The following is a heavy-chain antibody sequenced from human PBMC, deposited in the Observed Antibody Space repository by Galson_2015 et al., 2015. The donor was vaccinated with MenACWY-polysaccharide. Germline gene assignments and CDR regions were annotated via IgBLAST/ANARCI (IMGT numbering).Heavy chain of an antibody. CDR3: AREPKQLPAPYSYYFFMDV. V-gene: IGHV6-1*01. D-gene: IGHD2-2*01. CDR1: GDSVSSDSAA. CDR2: TYYRSKWNN. J-gene: IGHJ6*03. Sequence: CAISGDSVSSDSAAWNWIRESPSRDLEWLGRTYYRSKWNNDYAVSVKSRITITPDTSNNQVSLQLLSVTPKDTGVYFCAREPKQLPAPYSYYFFMDVWGKGTAVTVSS.